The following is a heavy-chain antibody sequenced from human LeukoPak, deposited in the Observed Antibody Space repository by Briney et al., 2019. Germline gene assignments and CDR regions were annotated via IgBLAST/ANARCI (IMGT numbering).Heavy chain of an antibody. CDR2: INPNSGGT. Sequence: GASVKVSCKASGYTFTGYYMHWVRQAPGQGLEWMGWINPNSGGTNYAQKFQGWVTMTRDTSISTAYMELSRLRSDDTAVYYCARLSPTWSGYSGYVVGSDYGMDVWGQGTTVTVSS. CDR1: GYTFTGYY. V-gene: IGHV1-2*04. D-gene: IGHD5-12*01. CDR3: ARLSPTWSGYSGYVVGSDYGMDV. J-gene: IGHJ6*02.